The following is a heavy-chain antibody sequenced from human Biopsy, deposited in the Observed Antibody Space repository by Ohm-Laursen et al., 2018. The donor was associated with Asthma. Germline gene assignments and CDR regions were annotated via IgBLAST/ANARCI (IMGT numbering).Heavy chain of an antibody. Sequence: SLRLSCAASGFTFGDYCMSWVRQVPGKGLEWVANIKHDGSEKNHADSLKGRFTISRDNAKNSLYLQMNSLRAEDTAVYYCARTFPFWSPYHAEHYQLWGQGTLVTVSS. V-gene: IGHV3-7*01. CDR3: ARTFPFWSPYHAEHYQL. CDR2: IKHDGSEK. D-gene: IGHD3-3*01. J-gene: IGHJ1*01. CDR1: GFTFGDYC.